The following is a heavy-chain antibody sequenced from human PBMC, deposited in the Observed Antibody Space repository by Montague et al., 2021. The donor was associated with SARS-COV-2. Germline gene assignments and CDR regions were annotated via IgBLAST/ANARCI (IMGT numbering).Heavy chain of an antibody. Sequence: SETLSLTCGVSGASVTSTNWWSWVRQPTGKGLEWIGEIYHTGNTNYSPSLKSRVYISLDKSKNQLSLRLNSVTAADTAVHYCASPKEGSGYYRPFDYWGQGILVTVSS. V-gene: IGHV4-4*02. CDR3: ASPKEGSGYYRPFDY. CDR2: IYHTGNT. J-gene: IGHJ4*02. CDR1: GASVTSTNW. D-gene: IGHD3-22*01.